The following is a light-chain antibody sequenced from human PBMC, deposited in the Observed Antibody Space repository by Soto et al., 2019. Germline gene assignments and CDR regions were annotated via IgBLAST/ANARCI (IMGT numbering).Light chain of an antibody. V-gene: IGLV2-14*01. CDR1: SSDVGGYNY. Sequence: SALTQPASVSGSPGQSITISCTGTSSDVGGYNYVSWYQQHPGKAPKLMIYDVSNRPSGVSNRFSGSKSGNTASLTISGLQAEDAADYYCSSYTSSSTLVFGGGTKVTVL. CDR3: SSYTSSSTLV. J-gene: IGLJ2*01. CDR2: DVS.